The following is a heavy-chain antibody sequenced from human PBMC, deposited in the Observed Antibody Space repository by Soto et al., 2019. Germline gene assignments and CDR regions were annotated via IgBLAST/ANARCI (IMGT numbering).Heavy chain of an antibody. D-gene: IGHD2-15*01. CDR3: ARGFRVAATRWWFDP. CDR1: GYTFASFG. Sequence: ASVKVSCKASGYTFASFGFSWVRQAPGQGLEWMGLISADNGDTNNAQKFQGRVTMTTDTSTSTAYMELRSLRSDDTAVYYCARGFRVAATRWWFDPWGQGTLVTVSS. CDR2: ISADNGDT. J-gene: IGHJ5*02. V-gene: IGHV1-18*01.